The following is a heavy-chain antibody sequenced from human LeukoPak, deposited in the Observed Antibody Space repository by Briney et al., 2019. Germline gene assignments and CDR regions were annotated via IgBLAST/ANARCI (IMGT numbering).Heavy chain of an antibody. CDR2: IYYSGST. J-gene: IGHJ3*02. CDR3: ARAAAGLFFDI. V-gene: IGHV4-59*01. CDR1: GGSISSYY. D-gene: IGHD6-13*01. Sequence: PSETLSLTCTVSGGSISSYYWSWIRQPPGKGLEWIGYIYYSGSTNYNPSLKSRVTISVDTSKNQFSLKLSSVTAADTAVYYCARAAAGLFFDIWGQGTMVTVSS.